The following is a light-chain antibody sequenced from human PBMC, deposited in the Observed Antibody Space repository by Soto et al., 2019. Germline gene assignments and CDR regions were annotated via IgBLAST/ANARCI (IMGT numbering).Light chain of an antibody. Sequence: QSALTHPASVSGSPGQWITISCTGISSDVGRYNLVSWYQQHPGKAPKLMIYEGSKRRSGVSNRFSGSKSGNTASLTISGLQAEDEADYYCCSYASSSTWVFGGGTKVTVL. V-gene: IGLV2-23*01. CDR3: CSYASSSTWV. J-gene: IGLJ3*02. CDR1: SSDVGRYNL. CDR2: EGS.